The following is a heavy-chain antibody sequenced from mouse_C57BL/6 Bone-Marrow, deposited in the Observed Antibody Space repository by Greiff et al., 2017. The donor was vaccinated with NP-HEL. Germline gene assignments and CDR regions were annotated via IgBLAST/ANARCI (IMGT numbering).Heavy chain of an antibody. J-gene: IGHJ4*01. D-gene: IGHD1-1*01. CDR1: GYTFTSYG. V-gene: IGHV1-81*01. CDR3: ARDTTVPYYYAMDY. CDR2: IYPRSGNT. Sequence: QVTLKESGAELARPGASVKLSCKASGYTFTSYGISWVKQRTGQGLEWIGEIYPRSGNTYYNEKFKGKATLTADKSSSTAYMELRSLTSEDSAVYFCARDTTVPYYYAMDYWGQGTSVTVSS.